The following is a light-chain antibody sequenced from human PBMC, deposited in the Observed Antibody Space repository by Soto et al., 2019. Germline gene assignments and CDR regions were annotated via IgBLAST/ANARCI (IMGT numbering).Light chain of an antibody. Sequence: EIVMTQSPDTLSVSPGEGATLSCRASQSIASNLAWYQQKPGQAPRRLVYGASTRATGVPGRFSGSGSGIEFTLTISSLQSEDFAVYYCQQYNNRPQVTFGGGTKVEIK. CDR2: GAS. CDR3: QQYNNRPQVT. J-gene: IGKJ4*01. V-gene: IGKV3-15*01. CDR1: QSIASN.